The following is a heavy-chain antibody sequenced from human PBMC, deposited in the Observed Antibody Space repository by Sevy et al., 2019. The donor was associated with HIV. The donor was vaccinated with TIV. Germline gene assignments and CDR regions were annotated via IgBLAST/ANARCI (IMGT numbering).Heavy chain of an antibody. CDR1: GGSISSTTNY. CDR3: ATHEYGDYVGWFDP. D-gene: IGHD4-17*01. CDR2: ISYTGST. J-gene: IGHJ5*02. Sequence: SETLSLTCTVSGGSISSTTNYWDWIRQPPGKGLVWIATISYTGSTYYNPSLESRLTVSVDTSKNQFSLKLSSVTAADTAVYYCATHEYGDYVGWFDPWGQGTLVTVSS. V-gene: IGHV4-39*01.